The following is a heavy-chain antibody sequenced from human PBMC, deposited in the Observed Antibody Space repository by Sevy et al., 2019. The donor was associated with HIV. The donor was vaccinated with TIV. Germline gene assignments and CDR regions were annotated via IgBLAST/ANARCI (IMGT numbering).Heavy chain of an antibody. CDR2: ISSSSSYI. CDR1: GFTFSSYS. CDR3: ARDGGYCSSTSCRRGGGNYYYGMDV. Sequence: GGSLRLSCAASGFTFSSYSMNWVRQAPGKGLEWVSSISSSSSYIYYADSVKGQFTISRDNAKNSLYLQMNSLRAEDTAVYYCARDGGYCSSTSCRRGGGNYYYGMDVWGQGTTVTVSS. V-gene: IGHV3-21*01. D-gene: IGHD2-2*01. J-gene: IGHJ6*02.